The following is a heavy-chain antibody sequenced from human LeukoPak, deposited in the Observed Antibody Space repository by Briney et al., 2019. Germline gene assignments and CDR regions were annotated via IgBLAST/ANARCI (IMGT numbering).Heavy chain of an antibody. CDR3: TRRDGDSLDV. D-gene: IGHD3-3*01. CDR2: IRSKTNNYAT. V-gene: IGHV3-73*01. J-gene: IGHJ6*02. Sequence: GGSLRLSCAASGFIFSGSSMHWVRQASGKGLEWVGRIRSKTNNYATAYAASVKGRFTISRDDSENTAYLQMNSLKSEDTAVYYCTRRDGDSLDVWGQGTTVTVSS. CDR1: GFIFSGSS.